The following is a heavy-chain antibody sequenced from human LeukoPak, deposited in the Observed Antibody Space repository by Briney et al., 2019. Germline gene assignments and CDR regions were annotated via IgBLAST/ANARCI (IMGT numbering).Heavy chain of an antibody. D-gene: IGHD3-3*01. Sequence: SVKVSCKASGGTFSSYAISWVRQAPGQGLEWMGGIIPIFGTANYAQKFQGRVTITADESTSTAYMELSSLRSEDTAVYYCARGIVRFGVVIAYDYWGQGTLVTVSS. V-gene: IGHV1-69*13. CDR2: IIPIFGTA. CDR1: GGTFSSYA. CDR3: ARGIVRFGVVIAYDY. J-gene: IGHJ4*02.